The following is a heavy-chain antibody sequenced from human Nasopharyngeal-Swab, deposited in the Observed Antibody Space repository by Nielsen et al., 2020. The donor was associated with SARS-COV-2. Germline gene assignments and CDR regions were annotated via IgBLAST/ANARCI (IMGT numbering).Heavy chain of an antibody. D-gene: IGHD4/OR15-4a*01. CDR3: ARDPTPTGASVLYYYYYGMDV. Sequence: WVRQVPGQGLEWMGIINPSGGSTSYAQKFQGRVTMTRDTSTSTVYMELSSLRSEDTAVYYCARDPTPTGASVLYYYYYGMDVWGQGTTVTGSS. CDR2: INPSGGST. V-gene: IGHV1-46*01. J-gene: IGHJ6*02.